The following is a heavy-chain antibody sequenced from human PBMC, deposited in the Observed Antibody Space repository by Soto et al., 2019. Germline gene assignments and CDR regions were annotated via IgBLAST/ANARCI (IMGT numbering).Heavy chain of an antibody. D-gene: IGHD2-8*01. V-gene: IGHV5-51*01. CDR3: ARYRGSMLNPSHFDY. J-gene: IGHJ4*02. Sequence: PGESLKISCKGSGYSFTSYWIGWVRQMPGKGLEWMGIIYPGDSDTRYRPYFQGQVTMSADKSISTAYLQWSSLKASDTAMYYCARYRGSMLNPSHFDYWGQGTLVTVSS. CDR2: IYPGDSDT. CDR1: GYSFTSYW.